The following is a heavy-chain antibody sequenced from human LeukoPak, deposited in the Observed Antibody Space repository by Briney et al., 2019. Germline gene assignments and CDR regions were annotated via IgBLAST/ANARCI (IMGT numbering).Heavy chain of an antibody. Sequence: GGSLRLACAASGFTFSSYAMSWVRQAPGKGLEWVSAISGSGGSTYYADSMKGRFTISRDNSKNTLYLQMNSLRAEDTAVYYCAKETLWWSYAFDIWGQGTMVTVSS. CDR1: GFTFSSYA. CDR3: AKETLWWSYAFDI. CDR2: ISGSGGST. J-gene: IGHJ3*02. V-gene: IGHV3-23*01. D-gene: IGHD2-21*01.